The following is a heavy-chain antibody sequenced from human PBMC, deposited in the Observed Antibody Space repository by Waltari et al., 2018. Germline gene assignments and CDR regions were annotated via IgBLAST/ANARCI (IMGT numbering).Heavy chain of an antibody. CDR1: ADSTRSIKR. D-gene: IGHD2-15*01. CDR2: IYQSGST. CDR3: ARYEDLYGMDV. J-gene: IGHJ6*02. V-gene: IGHV4-4*02. Sequence: QVQLQESGPGLVKPSGTLSLTCVVPADSTRSIKRWTWVRQPPGKGLEWIGEIYQSGSTTYNPSLKGRVTMSIDMSKKQLSLRLTSVTTADTAMYYCARYEDLYGMDVWGQGTTVTISS.